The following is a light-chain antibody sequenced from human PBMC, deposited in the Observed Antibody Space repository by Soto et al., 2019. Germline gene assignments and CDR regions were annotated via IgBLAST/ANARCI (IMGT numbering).Light chain of an antibody. CDR1: QSVSTN. Sequence: EIVMTQSPATLSVSPGERATLSCRASQSVSTNLSCYQQKPGQAPSRLIYGASTRATGVPARFSGSGSGTKFTLTISSLQSADSAVYYCQQYNKCPPYTFGPGTKVDVK. CDR2: GAS. J-gene: IGKJ3*01. V-gene: IGKV3-15*01. CDR3: QQYNKCPPYT.